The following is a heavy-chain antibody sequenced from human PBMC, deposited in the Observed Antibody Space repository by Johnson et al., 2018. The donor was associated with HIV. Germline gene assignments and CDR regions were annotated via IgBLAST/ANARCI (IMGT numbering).Heavy chain of an antibody. CDR3: AREVYYYDTSGQGAFDI. J-gene: IGHJ3*02. D-gene: IGHD3-22*01. V-gene: IGHV3-20*04. Sequence: EVQLVESGGGVVRPGGSLRLSCAASGFTFDDYGMSWVRQAPGKGLEWVSGINWNGGSTGYADSVQGRFTITRDNAKNSLYLQINSLRAEDTALYYCAREVYYYDTSGQGAFDIWGQGTMVTVSS. CDR2: INWNGGST. CDR1: GFTFDDYG.